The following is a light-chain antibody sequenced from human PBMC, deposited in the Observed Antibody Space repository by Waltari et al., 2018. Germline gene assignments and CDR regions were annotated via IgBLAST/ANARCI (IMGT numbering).Light chain of an antibody. Sequence: QSALTQSASVSGSPGQSITISCTGTSSDIGGYNYVSWYQQHPGKAPKLMSSDVSKRPSGISNRFAGSKSGNTASLTISGLQSEDEADYYCSSFTSSSTVVFGGGTKLTVL. CDR1: SSDIGGYNY. CDR2: DVS. CDR3: SSFTSSSTVV. J-gene: IGLJ2*01. V-gene: IGLV2-14*01.